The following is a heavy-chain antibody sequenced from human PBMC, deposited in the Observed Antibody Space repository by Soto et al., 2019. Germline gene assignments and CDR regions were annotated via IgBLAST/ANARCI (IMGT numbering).Heavy chain of an antibody. CDR1: GFTFSSYS. CDR3: ARDPSITPSI. J-gene: IGHJ3*02. D-gene: IGHD3-10*01. CDR2: ISSSSSYI. Sequence: EVQLVESGGGLVKPGGSLRLSCVASGFTFSSYSMNWVRQAPGKGLEWVSSISSSSSYIYYADSVKGRFTISRDNAKNSLYLQMNSLRAEDTAVYYCARDPSITPSIWGQGTMVTVSS. V-gene: IGHV3-21*01.